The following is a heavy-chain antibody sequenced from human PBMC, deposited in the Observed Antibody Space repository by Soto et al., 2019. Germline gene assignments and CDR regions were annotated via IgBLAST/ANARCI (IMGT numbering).Heavy chain of an antibody. CDR1: GYTFTSYY. CDR3: AKGSGSYDYYYYGMDV. CDR2: INPSGGST. V-gene: IGHV1-46*01. D-gene: IGHD1-26*01. Sequence: DSVKVSCKASGYTFTSYYMHWVRQAPGQGLEWMGIINPSGGSTSYAQKFRGRVTMTRDTSTSTVYMELSSLRSEDTAVYYCAKGSGSYDYYYYGMDVWGQGTTVTISS. J-gene: IGHJ6*02.